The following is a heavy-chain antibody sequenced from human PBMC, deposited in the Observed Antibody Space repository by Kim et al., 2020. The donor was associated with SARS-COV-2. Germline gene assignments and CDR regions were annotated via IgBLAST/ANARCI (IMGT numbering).Heavy chain of an antibody. J-gene: IGHJ4*02. CDR1: GYTFTSYA. D-gene: IGHD5-12*01. CDR2: INTKTGNP. Sequence: ASVKVSCKASGYTFTSYAMNWVRQAPGQGLEWMGWINTKTGNPTYAQGFTGRFVFSLDTSVSTAYLQISSLKDEDTDVYYCAREYRLRVSATNYWGQGTLVTVSS. V-gene: IGHV7-4-1*02. CDR3: AREYRLRVSATNY.